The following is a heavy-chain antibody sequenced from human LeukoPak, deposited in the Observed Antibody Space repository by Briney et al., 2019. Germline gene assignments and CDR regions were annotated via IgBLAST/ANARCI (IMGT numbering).Heavy chain of an antibody. J-gene: IGHJ4*02. CDR1: GGTFSSYA. CDR2: IIPIFSTA. Sequence: GASVKVSCKASGGTFSSYAISWVRQAPGQGLEWMGGIIPIFSTANYAQKFQGRATITTDESTSTAYMELSSLRSEDTAVYYCARFSSSWYIFDYWGQGTLVTVSS. CDR3: ARFSSSWYIFDY. V-gene: IGHV1-69*05. D-gene: IGHD6-13*01.